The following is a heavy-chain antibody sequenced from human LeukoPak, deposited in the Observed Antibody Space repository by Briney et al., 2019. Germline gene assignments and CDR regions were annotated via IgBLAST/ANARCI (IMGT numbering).Heavy chain of an antibody. CDR2: ISAFNGNT. J-gene: IGHJ6*02. CDR3: ARDLDIVVVRGALRHYGVDV. Sequence: ASVKVSCKASGYTFTSYGTSWVRQAPGQGLEWMGWISAFNGNTNYAQKFQGRVTMSTDTSTTTAYMELRSLRTDDTAVYYCARDLDIVVVRGALRHYGVDVWGQGTTVTVSS. V-gene: IGHV1-18*01. D-gene: IGHD2-2*01. CDR1: GYTFTSYG.